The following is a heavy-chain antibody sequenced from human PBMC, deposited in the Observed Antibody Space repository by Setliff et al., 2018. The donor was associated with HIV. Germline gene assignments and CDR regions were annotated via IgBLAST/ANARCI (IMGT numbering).Heavy chain of an antibody. Sequence: ASVRFCKASGYTLTGYYMHWVRLAPGLGLEWMGWINPHSGNTDFAQRFQGRITMTRDTSINTVYMDLSRLTSDDTGIYYCARGGALSGFFFPNWLDPWGQGTLVTVSS. V-gene: IGHV1-2*02. CDR1: GYTLTGYY. CDR2: INPHSGNT. D-gene: IGHD6-19*01. J-gene: IGHJ5*02. CDR3: ARGGALSGFFFPNWLDP.